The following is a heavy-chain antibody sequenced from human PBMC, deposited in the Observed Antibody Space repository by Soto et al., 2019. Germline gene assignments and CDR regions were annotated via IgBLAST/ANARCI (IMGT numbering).Heavy chain of an antibody. D-gene: IGHD3-22*01. CDR2: ISAYNGNT. V-gene: IGHV1-18*01. CDR1: GYTLTSYG. CDR3: ARDYYDSSGYSNWFDP. J-gene: IGHJ5*02. Sequence: ASVKVSCKASGYTLTSYGIGWVRQAPGQGLEWMGWISAYNGNTNYAQKLQGRVTMTTDTSTSTAYMELRSLRSDDTAVYYCARDYYDSSGYSNWFDPWGQGTLVTVSS.